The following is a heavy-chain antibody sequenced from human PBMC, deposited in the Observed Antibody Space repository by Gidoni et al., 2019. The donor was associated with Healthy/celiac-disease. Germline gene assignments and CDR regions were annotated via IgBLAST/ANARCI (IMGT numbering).Heavy chain of an antibody. CDR3: ARDGGYGSPRVNGYSPFDY. CDR2: IIPIFGTA. J-gene: IGHJ4*02. CDR1: GGTFSSYA. D-gene: IGHD5-18*01. V-gene: IGHV1-69*01. Sequence: QVQLVQSGAEVKKPGSSVTVSCKASGGTFSSYAISWVRQAPGQGLEWMGGIIPIFGTANYAQKFQGRVTITADESTSTAYMELSSLRSEDTAVYYCARDGGYGSPRVNGYSPFDYWGQGTLVTVSS.